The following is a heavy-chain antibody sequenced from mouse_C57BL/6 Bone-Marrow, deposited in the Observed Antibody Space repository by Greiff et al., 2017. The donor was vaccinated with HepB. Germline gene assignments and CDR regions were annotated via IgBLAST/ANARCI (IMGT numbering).Heavy chain of an antibody. CDR1: GYTFTSYW. Sequence: VKLMESGAELAKPGASVKLSCKASGYTFTSYWMHWVKQRPGQGLEWIGYINPSSGYTKYNQKFKDKATLTADKSSSTAYMQLSSLTYEDSAVYYCARRWLRRDYAMDYWGQGTSVTVSS. CDR2: INPSSGYT. J-gene: IGHJ4*01. D-gene: IGHD2-2*01. CDR3: ARRWLRRDYAMDY. V-gene: IGHV1-7*01.